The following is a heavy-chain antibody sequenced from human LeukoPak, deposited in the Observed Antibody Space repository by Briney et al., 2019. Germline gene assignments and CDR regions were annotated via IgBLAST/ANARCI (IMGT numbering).Heavy chain of an antibody. CDR2: IYTSGST. D-gene: IGHD3-9*01. Sequence: SETLSLTCTVSGASISSYYWSWIRQPAGKGLEWIGRIYTSGSTNYNPSLKSRVTMSVDTSKNQFCLKLSSVTAADTAVYYCARDYGPILTGYYTDWGQGTLVTVSS. CDR3: ARDYGPILTGYYTD. J-gene: IGHJ4*02. V-gene: IGHV4-4*07. CDR1: GASISSYY.